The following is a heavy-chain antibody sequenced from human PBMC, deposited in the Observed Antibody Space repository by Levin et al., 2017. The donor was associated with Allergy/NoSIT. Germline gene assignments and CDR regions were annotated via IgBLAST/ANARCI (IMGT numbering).Heavy chain of an antibody. CDR1: GASISINTW. J-gene: IGHJ4*02. CDR3: AKHRGRSQGY. V-gene: IGHV4-4*02. Sequence: SETLSLTCAVSGASISINTWWSWVRQPPGKGLERIGQISHSGNTDYSPSLKSRVTISVDRSQNQVSLNLYSVTAADTAVYYCAKHRGRSQGYWGQGTLVTVSS. CDR2: ISHSGNT.